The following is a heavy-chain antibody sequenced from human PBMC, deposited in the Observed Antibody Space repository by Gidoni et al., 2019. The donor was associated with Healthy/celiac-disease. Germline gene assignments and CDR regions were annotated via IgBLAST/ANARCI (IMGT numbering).Heavy chain of an antibody. J-gene: IGHJ6*02. CDR3: AKDDRDIVVVPAAIDYYYGMDV. CDR1: GFTFSSYA. V-gene: IGHV3-23*01. D-gene: IGHD2-2*02. CDR2: ISGSGGST. Sequence: EVQLLESGGGLVQPGGSLRLSCAASGFTFSSYAMSWVPQAPGKGLEWVSAISGSGGSTYYADSVKGRFTISRDNSKNTLYLQMNSLRAEDTAVYYCAKDDRDIVVVPAAIDYYYGMDVWGQGTTVTVSS.